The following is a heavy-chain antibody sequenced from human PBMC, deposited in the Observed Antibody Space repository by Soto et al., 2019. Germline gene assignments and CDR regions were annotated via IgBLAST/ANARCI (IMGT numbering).Heavy chain of an antibody. CDR3: ASQLESTPYFDY. V-gene: IGHV4-39*01. CDR2: ISHTGST. Sequence: LQLQESGPGLVKPSETLSLTCTVSGGSISNSDYFWAWLRQPPGKGLEWVGTISHTGSTRYNPSLKRRVTISVDTSKNQFSLRLPSVTAADTAVFYCASQLESTPYFDYWGRGTLVTVSS. CDR1: GGSISNSDYF. J-gene: IGHJ4*02. D-gene: IGHD2-21*01.